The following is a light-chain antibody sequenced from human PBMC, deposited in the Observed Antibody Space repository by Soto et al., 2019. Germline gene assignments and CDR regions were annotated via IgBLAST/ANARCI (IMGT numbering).Light chain of an antibody. CDR3: QQYNGYSLT. CDR1: QTIFSY. CDR2: DAS. J-gene: IGKJ4*01. V-gene: IGKV1-5*01. Sequence: DIQMTQSPSTLSASVGDRVTITCRASQTIFSYLAWYQQKPGRAPKLLISDASSLQSGVPSRFSGSGSGAEFTLTISSLQPDDFVAYYCQQYNGYSLTFGGGTKVEIK.